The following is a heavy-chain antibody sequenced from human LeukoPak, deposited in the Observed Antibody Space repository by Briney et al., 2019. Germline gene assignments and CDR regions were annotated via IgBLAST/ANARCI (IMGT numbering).Heavy chain of an antibody. V-gene: IGHV1-46*01. CDR1: GYTFTSYY. CDR3: ASDLASSVVRGVMGY. J-gene: IGHJ1*01. Sequence: GASVKVSCKASGYTFTSYYMHWVRQAPGQGLEWMGIINPSGGSTSYAQKFQGRVTITRDTSTSTVYMELSSLTSEDTAVYYCASDLASSVVRGVMGYWGEGTLDSVS. D-gene: IGHD3-10*01. CDR2: INPSGGST.